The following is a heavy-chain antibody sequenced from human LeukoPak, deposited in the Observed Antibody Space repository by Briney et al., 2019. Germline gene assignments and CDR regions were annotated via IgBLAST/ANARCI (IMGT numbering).Heavy chain of an antibody. CDR3: ARARTDSSTFYFAY. J-gene: IGHJ4*02. CDR1: GYTFISNY. Sequence: ASVKVSCKALGYTFISNYIHWVRQAPGQGLDWMGIINPRTGSTNYAQKFQGRFTMTRDASITTAYMDLNSLRSDDTAVYYCARARTDSSTFYFAYWGQGTLVTVSS. CDR2: INPRTGST. D-gene: IGHD6-13*01. V-gene: IGHV1-46*01.